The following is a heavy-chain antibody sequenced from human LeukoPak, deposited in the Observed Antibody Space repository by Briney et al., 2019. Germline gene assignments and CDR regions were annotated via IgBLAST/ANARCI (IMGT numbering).Heavy chain of an antibody. V-gene: IGHV1-2*02. CDR1: GYTFTGYY. CDR3: ARGDSSGYYPEIDAFDI. D-gene: IGHD3-22*01. Sequence: GASVKVSCKASGYTFTGYYMHWVRQAPGQGLEWMGWINPNSGGTNYAQKFQGRVTMTRDTSISTAYMELSRLRSDDTAVYYCARGDSSGYYPEIDAFDIWGQGTMVTVSS. CDR2: INPNSGGT. J-gene: IGHJ3*02.